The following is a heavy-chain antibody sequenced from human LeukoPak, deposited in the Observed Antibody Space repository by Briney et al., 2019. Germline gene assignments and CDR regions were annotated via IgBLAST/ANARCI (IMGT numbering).Heavy chain of an antibody. Sequence: GGSLRLSCAASGFTFSSYAMSWVRQAPGKGLEWVSAVSGSGGSTYYADSVKGRFTISRDNSKNTLYLQMNSLRAEDTAVYYCARDNTYMFDYWGQGTQVTVSS. V-gene: IGHV3-23*01. J-gene: IGHJ4*02. CDR2: VSGSGGST. CDR1: GFTFSSYA. D-gene: IGHD2-2*02. CDR3: ARDNTYMFDY.